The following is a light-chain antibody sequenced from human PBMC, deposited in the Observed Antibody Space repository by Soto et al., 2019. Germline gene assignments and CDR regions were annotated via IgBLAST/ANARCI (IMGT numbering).Light chain of an antibody. J-gene: IGKJ5*01. CDR2: DAD. Sequence: EVVLTQSPVTLSLSPGERATLSCRASQSFRGLLAWYQQKPGQAPRLLIYDADNRATGIPPRFSGSGSGTDFTLTISSLEPEDSAVYYCQQRPMWPITFGQGTRLEIK. CDR3: QQRPMWPIT. CDR1: QSFRGL. V-gene: IGKV3-11*01.